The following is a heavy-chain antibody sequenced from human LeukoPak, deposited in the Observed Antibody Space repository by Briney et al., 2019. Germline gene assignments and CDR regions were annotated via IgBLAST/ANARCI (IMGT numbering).Heavy chain of an antibody. CDR3: ARDSSGYFNDAFDI. V-gene: IGHV1-2*02. CDR1: GYTFTGYY. D-gene: IGHD3-22*01. J-gene: IGHJ3*02. CDR2: INPNSGGT. Sequence: GASVKVSCKASGYTFTGYYIHWVRQAPGQGLEWMGWINPNSGGTNYAQKFQGRVTMTRDTSISTAYMELSRLRSDDTAVYYCARDSSGYFNDAFDIWGQGTMVTVSS.